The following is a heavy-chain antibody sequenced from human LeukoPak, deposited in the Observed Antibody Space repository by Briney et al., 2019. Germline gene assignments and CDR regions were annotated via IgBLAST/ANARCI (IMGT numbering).Heavy chain of an antibody. D-gene: IGHD6-13*01. CDR3: AKELRGGVFPDY. V-gene: IGHV3-30*18. CDR2: ISSDGRNK. CDR1: GFTFSSYA. Sequence: PGRSLRLSCAASGFTFSSYAMYWVRQAPGKGLECVALISSDGRNKYYTDSVKGRFTISRDTSKNTLHLQMNSLRAEDTSMYYCAKELRGGVFPDYWGQGTLVTVSS. J-gene: IGHJ4*02.